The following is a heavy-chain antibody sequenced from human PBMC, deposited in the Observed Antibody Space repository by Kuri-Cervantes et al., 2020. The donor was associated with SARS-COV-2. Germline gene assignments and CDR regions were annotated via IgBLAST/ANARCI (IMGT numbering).Heavy chain of an antibody. CDR3: AREEWLHIHDAFEI. CDR2: ISWNSGSI. J-gene: IGHJ3*02. CDR1: GFTFDDYA. V-gene: IGHV3-9*01. Sequence: SLKISCAASGFTFDDYAMHWVRQAPGKGLEWVSGISWNSGSIGYADSVKGRFTISRDNAKNSLYLQMNSLRAEDTAVYYCAREEWLHIHDAFEIWGQGTMVTVSS. D-gene: IGHD5-24*01.